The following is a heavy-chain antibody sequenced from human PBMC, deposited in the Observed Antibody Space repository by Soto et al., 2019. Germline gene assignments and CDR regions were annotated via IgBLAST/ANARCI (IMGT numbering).Heavy chain of an antibody. D-gene: IGHD3-10*01. J-gene: IGHJ4*02. Sequence: SVKVSCKASGGTFSIYAISCVLQSPVQGLEWMGGIIPIFGTANYAQKFQGRVTITADESTSTAYMELSSLRSEDTAVYYCAVVISASFFDYWGQGTLVTVSS. CDR2: IIPIFGTA. V-gene: IGHV1-69*13. CDR3: AVVISASFFDY. CDR1: GGTFSIYA.